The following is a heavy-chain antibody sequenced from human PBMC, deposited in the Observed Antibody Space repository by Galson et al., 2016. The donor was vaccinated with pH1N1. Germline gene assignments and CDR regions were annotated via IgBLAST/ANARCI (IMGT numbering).Heavy chain of an antibody. V-gene: IGHV1-24*01. D-gene: IGHD2-2*01. CDR2: FNPETGET. CDR1: GYTFTELS. Sequence: SVKVSCKASGYTFTELSMNWVRQAPGKGLEWMGGFNPETGETMYARNFQGRIIMTKDIPTETAYMEMTNLRSDDTAVYYCATGYRCTRTNCYGYYYHYMVVWGRGAAITVSS. CDR3: ATGYRCTRTNCYGYYYHYMVV. J-gene: IGHJ6*03.